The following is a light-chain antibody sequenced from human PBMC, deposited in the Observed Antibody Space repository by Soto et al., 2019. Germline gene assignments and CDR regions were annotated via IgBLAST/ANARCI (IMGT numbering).Light chain of an antibody. J-gene: IGLJ1*01. CDR1: SSDVGSYNL. V-gene: IGLV2-23*02. CDR3: CSYGGRSTYV. Sequence: QSALTQPASVSGSPGQSITISCTGTSSDVGSYNLVSWYQQHPGKAPKLMIYEVSKRPSGVSNRFSGSKSANTASLTISGLQADDEADYYCCSYGGRSTYVFGTGPKLTVL. CDR2: EVS.